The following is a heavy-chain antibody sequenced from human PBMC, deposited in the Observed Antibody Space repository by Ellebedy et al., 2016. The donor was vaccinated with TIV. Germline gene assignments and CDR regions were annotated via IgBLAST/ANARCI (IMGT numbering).Heavy chain of an antibody. J-gene: IGHJ2*01. CDR1: GGSISSSSYY. D-gene: IGHD1-26*01. V-gene: IGHV4-61*01. CDR2: VYYSGST. CDR3: ARDVFPLSGSYYWNWYFDL. Sequence: SETLSLXCTVSGGSISSSSYYWSWIRQPPGKGLEWIGYVYYSGSTNYNPSLKSRVTISVDTSKNQFYLNLSSVTAADTAVYYCARDVFPLSGSYYWNWYFDLWGRGTLVTVSS.